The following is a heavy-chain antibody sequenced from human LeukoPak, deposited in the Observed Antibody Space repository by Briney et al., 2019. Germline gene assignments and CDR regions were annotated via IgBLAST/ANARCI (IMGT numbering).Heavy chain of an antibody. J-gene: IGHJ4*02. CDR2: ISGSGGST. CDR3: AKVGKIQRGYSGYDYEHYFDY. CDR1: GFTFSSYA. V-gene: IGHV3-23*01. Sequence: GWSLRLSCAASGFTFSSYAMSWVRQAPGKGLEWVSAISGSGGSTYYADSVKGRFTISRDNSKNTLYLQMNSLRAEDTAVYYCAKVGKIQRGYSGYDYEHYFDYWGQGTLVTVSS. D-gene: IGHD5-12*01.